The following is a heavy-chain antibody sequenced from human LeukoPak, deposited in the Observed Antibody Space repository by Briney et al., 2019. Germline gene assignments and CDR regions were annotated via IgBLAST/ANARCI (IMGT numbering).Heavy chain of an antibody. CDR3: ARDGTDDYGYFDY. J-gene: IGHJ4*02. D-gene: IGHD5-12*01. CDR1: GGTFSSYA. CDR2: IIPILGIA. V-gene: IGHV1-69*04. Sequence: ASVKVSFKASGGTFSSYAISWVRQAPGQGLEWMGRIIPILGIANYAQKFQGRVTITADKSTSTAYMELSSLRSEDTAVYYCARDGTDDYGYFDYWGQGTLVTVSS.